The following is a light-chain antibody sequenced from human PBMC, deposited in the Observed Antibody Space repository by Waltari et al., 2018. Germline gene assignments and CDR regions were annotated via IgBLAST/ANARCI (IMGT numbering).Light chain of an antibody. CDR1: QNIFRT. V-gene: IGKV3-20*01. CDR3: QHYVRLPVT. Sequence: EIVLTQSPGTLSVSLGERATLSCRASQNIFRTLAWYQQKPGQAPRLLSYRAYTRATGIPDMFSGSGSGTDFSLTISGLDPEDFAVYYCQHYVRLPVTFGQGTKVEIK. CDR2: RAY. J-gene: IGKJ1*01.